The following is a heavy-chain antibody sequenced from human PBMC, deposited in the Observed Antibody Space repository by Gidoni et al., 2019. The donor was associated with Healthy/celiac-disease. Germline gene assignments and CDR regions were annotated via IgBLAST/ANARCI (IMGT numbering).Heavy chain of an antibody. D-gene: IGHD2-2*01. CDR3: AKDPPPRSTSCPWVACYGMDV. CDR1: GFPFIASA. Sequence: EVQLLESGGGLVQPGGSLRLSCAASGFPFIASALGWLRPAPGKGLEWVSAISGSGGSTYYADSVKGRFTISRDNSKNTLYLQMNSLRAEDTAVYYCAKDPPPRSTSCPWVACYGMDVWGQGTTVTVSS. V-gene: IGHV3-23*01. CDR2: ISGSGGST. J-gene: IGHJ6*02.